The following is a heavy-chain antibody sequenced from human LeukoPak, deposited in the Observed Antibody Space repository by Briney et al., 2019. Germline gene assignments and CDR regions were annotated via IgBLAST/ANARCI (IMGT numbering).Heavy chain of an antibody. CDR3: ATENGTGVFDY. V-gene: IGHV4-34*01. CDR1: GGSFSGYC. CDR2: INHSGST. D-gene: IGHD2-8*01. J-gene: IGHJ4*02. Sequence: TSETLSLTCAVYGGSFSGYCWSWIRQPPGKGLEWIGEINHSGSTNYNPSLKSRVTISVDTSKNQFSLKLSSVTAADTAVYYCATENGTGVFDYWGQGTLVTVSS.